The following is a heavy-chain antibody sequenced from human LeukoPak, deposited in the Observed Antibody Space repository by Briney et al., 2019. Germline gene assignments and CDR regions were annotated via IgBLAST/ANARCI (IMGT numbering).Heavy chain of an antibody. CDR2: ISGSGGST. V-gene: IGHV3-23*01. CDR1: GFTFSSYG. D-gene: IGHD6-6*01. J-gene: IGHJ3*02. CDR3: VRDQGSWSIAAHLDTFDM. Sequence: PGGTLRLSCAASGFTFSSYGMSWVRQAPGKGLEWVSAISGSGGSTYYADSVRGRFTISRDNAKNSLYLQMNSLTAEDTAVYFCVRDQGSWSIAAHLDTFDMWGQGTMVTVSS.